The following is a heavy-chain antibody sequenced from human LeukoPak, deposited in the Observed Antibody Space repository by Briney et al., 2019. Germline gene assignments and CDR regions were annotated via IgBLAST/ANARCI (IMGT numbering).Heavy chain of an antibody. CDR3: ARARPSTWIDY. D-gene: IGHD5-12*01. V-gene: IGHV3-30*04. CDR1: GFTFSSYA. J-gene: IGHJ4*02. Sequence: GGSLRLSCAASGFTFSSYAMYWVRQAPGKGLEWVAVISYDGSDKFYADSVKGRLTISRDSSKNTLYLQMNSLRPEDTAVYYCARARPSTWIDYWGQGTLVTVSS. CDR2: ISYDGSDK.